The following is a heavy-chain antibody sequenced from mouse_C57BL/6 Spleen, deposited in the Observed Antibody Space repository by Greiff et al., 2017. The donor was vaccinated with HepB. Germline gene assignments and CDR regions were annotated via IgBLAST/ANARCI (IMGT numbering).Heavy chain of an antibody. Sequence: EVKLMESGGGLVKPGGSLKLSCAASGFTFSSYAMSWVRQTPEKRLEWVATISDGGSYTYYPDNVKGRFTISRDNAKNNLYLQMSHLKSEDTAMYYCARGGITTVVGYFDVWGTGTTVTVSS. V-gene: IGHV5-4*03. CDR3: ARGGITTVVGYFDV. J-gene: IGHJ1*03. CDR1: GFTFSSYA. CDR2: ISDGGSYT. D-gene: IGHD1-1*01.